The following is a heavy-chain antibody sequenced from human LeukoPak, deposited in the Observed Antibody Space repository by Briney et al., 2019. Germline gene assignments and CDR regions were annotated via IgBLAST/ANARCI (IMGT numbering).Heavy chain of an antibody. D-gene: IGHD3-9*01. CDR1: GFTFSSYS. J-gene: IGHJ5*02. Sequence: GGSLRLSCAASGFTFSSYSMNWVRQAPGKGLEWVSSISSSSSYKYYADSVKGRFTISRDNAKNSLYLQMNSLRAEDTALYYCAKDSAHILTGFSVDPWGQGTLVTVSS. CDR3: AKDSAHILTGFSVDP. CDR2: ISSSSSYK. V-gene: IGHV3-21*04.